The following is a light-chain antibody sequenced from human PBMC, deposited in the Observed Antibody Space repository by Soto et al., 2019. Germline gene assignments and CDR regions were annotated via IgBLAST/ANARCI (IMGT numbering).Light chain of an antibody. V-gene: IGKV3-11*01. CDR2: DAS. CDR3: QQRSSWPTYT. J-gene: IGKJ2*01. CDR1: QNVGTF. Sequence: EMVLTQSPATLSLSRGERATLSCRASQNVGTFLAWYQQQPGQAPRLLIYDASNRASGSPARFSGSRSGTDFTLTISSLESEDFAVYFCQQRSSWPTYTFGQGTKLEIK.